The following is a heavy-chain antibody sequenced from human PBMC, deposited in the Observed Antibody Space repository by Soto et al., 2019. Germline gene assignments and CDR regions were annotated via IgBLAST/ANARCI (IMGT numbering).Heavy chain of an antibody. CDR1: GFTVINYA. CDR3: VRDLYRSATMPCLDH. V-gene: IGHV3-23*01. CDR2: ISDTGGDS. D-gene: IGHD1-1*01. Sequence: PGGSLRLSCEASGFTVINYAMSWVRQSPGKGLEWVSSISDTGGDSYYADSMDGRFTVSRDNSKNTLYLQINSLRAEDTAIYYCVRDLYRSATMPCLDHWGQGALVTVSS. J-gene: IGHJ4*02.